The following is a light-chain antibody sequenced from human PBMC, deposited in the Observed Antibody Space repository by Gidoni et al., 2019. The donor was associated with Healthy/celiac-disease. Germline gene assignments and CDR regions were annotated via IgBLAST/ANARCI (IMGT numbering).Light chain of an antibody. V-gene: IGLV2-14*03. CDR3: SSYTSSSTLDV. CDR2: DVS. CDR1: SSDGGGYNY. Sequence: QSALTQPASVSGSPGQSITISCTGTSSDGGGYNYVSWYQQHPGKAPKLMIYDVSNRPSGVSNRFSGSKSVNTASLTISGLQAEDEADYYCSSYTSSSTLDVFGTGTKVTVL. J-gene: IGLJ1*01.